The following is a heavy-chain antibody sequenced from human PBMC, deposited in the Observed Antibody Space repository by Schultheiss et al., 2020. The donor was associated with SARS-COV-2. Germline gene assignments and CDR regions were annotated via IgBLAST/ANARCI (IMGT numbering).Heavy chain of an antibody. J-gene: IGHJ4*02. CDR3: ASLGRFDY. Sequence: GGSLRLSCAVSGGSISSSNWWSWVRQPPGKGLEWVSAISGSGGSTYYADSVKGRFTISRDNSKNTLYLQMNSLRAEDTAVYYCASLGRFDYWGQGTLVTVSS. CDR1: GGSISSSN. V-gene: IGHV3-23*01. D-gene: IGHD1-26*01. CDR2: ISGSGGST.